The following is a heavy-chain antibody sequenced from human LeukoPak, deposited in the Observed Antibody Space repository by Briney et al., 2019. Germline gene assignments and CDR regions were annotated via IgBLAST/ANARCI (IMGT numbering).Heavy chain of an antibody. CDR2: ISDSGGST. D-gene: IGHD2-8*01. CDR1: GFTFSRDA. Sequence: PGGSLRLSCAASGFTFSRDAMSWVRQAPGKGLEWVSSISDSGGSTYYADSVKGRFTISRDNSRNTLYPQMDSLRADDTAVYYCAKLPDCANDACTEGDYWGQGTLVTVSS. J-gene: IGHJ4*02. V-gene: IGHV3-23*01. CDR3: AKLPDCANDACTEGDY.